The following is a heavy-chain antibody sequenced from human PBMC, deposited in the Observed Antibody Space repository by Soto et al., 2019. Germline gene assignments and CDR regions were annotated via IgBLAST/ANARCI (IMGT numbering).Heavy chain of an antibody. J-gene: IGHJ6*02. CDR3: ARVGNYGDSPYYNYGADV. D-gene: IGHD4-17*01. CDR2: ISYDGSDL. V-gene: IGHV3-30-3*01. CDR1: GFVFLNYA. Sequence: GGSLRLSCTASGFVFLNYAFHWVRQAPGKGLEWVAVISYDGSDLFHADSVKGRFTIARDNSRDTLYLHMSSLRDDDTAVYYCARVGNYGDSPYYNYGADVWGQGTTVTVSS.